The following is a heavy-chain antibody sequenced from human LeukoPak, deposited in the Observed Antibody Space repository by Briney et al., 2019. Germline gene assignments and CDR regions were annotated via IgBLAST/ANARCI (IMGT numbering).Heavy chain of an antibody. Sequence: GGSLRLSCAASGFTFSSYWMHWVRQAPGKGLEYVSTSGGATYYADSVKGRFTISRDNAKNTLYLQMSSLRAEDTAVYYCIKDRTGTYSFDYWGPGTLVTVSS. CDR2: SGGAT. J-gene: IGHJ4*02. CDR1: GFTFSSYW. D-gene: IGHD7-27*01. CDR3: IKDRTGTYSFDY. V-gene: IGHV3-64D*09.